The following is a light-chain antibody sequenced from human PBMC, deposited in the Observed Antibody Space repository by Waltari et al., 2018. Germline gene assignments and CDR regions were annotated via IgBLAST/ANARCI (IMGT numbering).Light chain of an antibody. CDR2: EVS. J-gene: IGKJ4*01. CDR3: MQSIQLPLT. Sequence: DSVMTQTPLSLSVTPGQPASISCKSSQSLLHSDGKTYLYWNLQKPGQFPQLLIYEVSNRFYGVPDRFSGSGSGTDFTLKISRVEAEDVGVYYCMQSIQLPLTFGGGTKVEIK. CDR1: QSLLHSDGKTY. V-gene: IGKV2D-29*02.